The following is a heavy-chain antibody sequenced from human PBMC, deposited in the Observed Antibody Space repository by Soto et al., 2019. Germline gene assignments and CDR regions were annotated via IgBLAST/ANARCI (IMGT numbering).Heavy chain of an antibody. Sequence: EVQLVESGGGLVQPGGSLRLSCVASGYTFSRHWIHWVRQAPGQGLEGVSRINPEGSFTTYADSVRGRFTISIDNAKNTLYLDMNNLKTEDTAVYYCARPRSMSSSGFDIWGQGTMVTVSS. CDR2: INPEGSFT. CDR1: GYTFSRHW. D-gene: IGHD6-6*01. CDR3: ARPRSMSSSGFDI. J-gene: IGHJ3*02. V-gene: IGHV3-74*03.